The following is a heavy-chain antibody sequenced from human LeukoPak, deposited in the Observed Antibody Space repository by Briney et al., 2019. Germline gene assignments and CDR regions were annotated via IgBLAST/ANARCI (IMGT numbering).Heavy chain of an antibody. J-gene: IGHJ3*02. CDR1: GYTFTSYG. CDR3: ARCIVVVPAATVANDAFDI. V-gene: IGHV1-18*01. Sequence: GASVKVSCKASGYTFTSYGISWVRQAPGQGLEWMGWISAYNGNTNYAQKLQGRVTMTTDTSTGTAYMELRSLRSDDTAVYYCARCIVVVPAATVANDAFDIWGQGTMVTVSS. CDR2: ISAYNGNT. D-gene: IGHD2-2*01.